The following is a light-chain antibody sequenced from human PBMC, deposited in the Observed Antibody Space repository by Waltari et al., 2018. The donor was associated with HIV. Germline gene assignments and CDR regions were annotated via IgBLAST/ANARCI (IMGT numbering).Light chain of an antibody. CDR2: RNS. V-gene: IGLV3-9*01. Sequence: SYELTQPLSVSVALGQKARISCGGKNIGSKNVHWYQQKPGQAPVMVIYRNSNRPSGIPERFSGSNSGNTATLTISRAQAGDEADYYCQVWDSSTVVFGGGTKLTVL. CDR3: QVWDSSTVV. J-gene: IGLJ2*01. CDR1: NIGSKN.